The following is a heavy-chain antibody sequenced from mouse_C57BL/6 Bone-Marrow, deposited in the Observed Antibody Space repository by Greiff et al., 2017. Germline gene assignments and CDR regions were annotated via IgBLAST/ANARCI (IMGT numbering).Heavy chain of an antibody. CDR3: ARRSYGYFDY. Sequence: QVQLQQPGAELVKPGASVKLSCKASGYTFTSYWMQWVKQRPGQGLEWIGEIDPSDSYTNYNQKFKSKATLTVDKPSSTAYMQLSSLTSEDSAVYYCARRSYGYFDYWGQGTTLTVSS. J-gene: IGHJ2*01. D-gene: IGHD1-1*01. CDR1: GYTFTSYW. CDR2: IDPSDSYT. V-gene: IGHV1-50*01.